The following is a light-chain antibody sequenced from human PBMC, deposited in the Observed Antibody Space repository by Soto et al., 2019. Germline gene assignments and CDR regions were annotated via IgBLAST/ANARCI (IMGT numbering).Light chain of an antibody. J-gene: IGKJ5*01. CDR1: QSVAGS. CDR3: QQRSNRIT. V-gene: IGKV3-11*01. CDR2: DIS. Sequence: EFVLTQSPATLSLSPGERAILPCRASQSVAGSLAWYQQKPGQAPRLLIYDISTRAAAIPARFSGSGSGTDFTLTVSSLEPEDFALYYCQQRSNRITFGQGTRLEI.